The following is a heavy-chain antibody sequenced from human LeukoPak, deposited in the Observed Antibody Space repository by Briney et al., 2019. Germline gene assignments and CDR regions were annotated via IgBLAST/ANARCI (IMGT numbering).Heavy chain of an antibody. CDR2: IYSGGST. V-gene: IGHV3-66*01. J-gene: IGHJ6*02. D-gene: IGHD4-17*01. CDR1: GFTVSSNY. CDR3: AITVTVYYYGMDV. Sequence: PGGSLRLSCAAPGFTVSSNYMSWVRQAPGKGLEWVSVIYSGGSTYYADSVKGRFTISRDNSKNTPYLQMNSLRAEDTAVYYCAITVTVYYYGMDVWGQGTTVTVSS.